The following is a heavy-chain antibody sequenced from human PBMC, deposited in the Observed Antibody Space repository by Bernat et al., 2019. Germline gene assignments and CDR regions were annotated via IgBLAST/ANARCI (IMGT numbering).Heavy chain of an antibody. CDR1: GFTFSSYA. V-gene: IGHV3-30-3*01. CDR2: ISYDGSNK. CDR3: ASGTVMATFDY. J-gene: IGHJ4*02. Sequence: QVQLVESGGGVVQPGRSLRLSCAASGFTFSSYAMHWVRQAPGKGLEWVAVISYDGSNKYYADSVKGRFTISRDNSKNTLYLKMNSLRAEDTAVYYCASGTVMATFDYWGQGTLVTVSS. D-gene: IGHD5-24*01.